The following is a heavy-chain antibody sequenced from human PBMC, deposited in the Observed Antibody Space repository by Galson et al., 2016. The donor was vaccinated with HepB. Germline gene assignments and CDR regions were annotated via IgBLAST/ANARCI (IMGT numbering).Heavy chain of an antibody. CDR1: GFTFDDYA. CDR3: AKRGAAADTLPYYYALDF. CDR2: ISWNSGRI. J-gene: IGHJ6*02. Sequence: SLRLSCAASGFTFDDYAMHWVRQVPGKGLEWVSGISWNSGRIDYADSVKARFTISRDNTKNSLYLQMNSLRAEDTAVYYCAKRGAAADTLPYYYALDFWGQGTTVTVSS. V-gene: IGHV3-9*01. D-gene: IGHD6-13*01.